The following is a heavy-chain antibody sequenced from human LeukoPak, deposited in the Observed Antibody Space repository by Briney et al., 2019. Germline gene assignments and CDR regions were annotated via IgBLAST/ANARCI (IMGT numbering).Heavy chain of an antibody. V-gene: IGHV1-18*04. J-gene: IGHJ4*02. CDR2: ISAYNGNT. CDR3: ARAEWELALFDY. D-gene: IGHD1-26*01. Sequence: ASVKVSCKASGDTFTGYYMHWVRQAPGQGLEWMGWISAYNGNTNYAQKLQGRVTMTRDTSTSTVYMELSSLRSEDTAVYYCARAEWELALFDYWRQGTLVTVSS. CDR1: GDTFTGYY.